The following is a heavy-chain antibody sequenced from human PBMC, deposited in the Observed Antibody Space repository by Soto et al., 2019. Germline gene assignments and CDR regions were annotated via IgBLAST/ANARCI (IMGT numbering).Heavy chain of an antibody. CDR3: ANVRKADPEGVEAYYYGMDV. D-gene: IGHD3-3*01. J-gene: IGHJ6*02. V-gene: IGHV1-18*04. Sequence: ASVKVSCKASGYTFTSYGISWVRQAPGQGLEWMGWISAYNGNTNYAQKLQGRVTMTTDTSTSTAYMELRSLRSDDTAVYYCANVRKADPEGVEAYYYGMDVWGQGTTGTVS. CDR1: GYTFTSYG. CDR2: ISAYNGNT.